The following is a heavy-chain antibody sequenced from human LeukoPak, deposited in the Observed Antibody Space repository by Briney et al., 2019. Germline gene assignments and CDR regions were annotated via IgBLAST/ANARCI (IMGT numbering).Heavy chain of an antibody. Sequence: PGGSLRLSCAASGFTFSSYAMSWARQAPGKGLEWVSAISGSGGSTYYADSVKGRFTISRDNAKNTLYLQMNSLRAEDTAAFYCGRGRPRGYSGYVIDYWGQGTPITVSS. CDR3: GRGRPRGYSGYVIDY. D-gene: IGHD5-12*01. V-gene: IGHV3-23*01. CDR2: ISGSGGST. J-gene: IGHJ4*02. CDR1: GFTFSSYA.